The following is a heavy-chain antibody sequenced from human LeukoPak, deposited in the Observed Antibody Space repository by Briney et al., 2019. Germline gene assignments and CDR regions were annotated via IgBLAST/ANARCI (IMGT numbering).Heavy chain of an antibody. CDR2: INHSGST. CDR3: ASGNSEGSSGYYYYYYYGMDV. D-gene: IGHD3-22*01. Sequence: PSETLSLTCAVYGGSFSGYYWSWIRQPPGKGLEWIGEINHSGSTNYNPSLKSRVTISVDTSKNQFSLKLSSVTAADTAVYYCASGNSEGSSGYYYYYYYGMDVWGQGTTVTVSS. V-gene: IGHV4-34*01. J-gene: IGHJ6*02. CDR1: GGSFSGYY.